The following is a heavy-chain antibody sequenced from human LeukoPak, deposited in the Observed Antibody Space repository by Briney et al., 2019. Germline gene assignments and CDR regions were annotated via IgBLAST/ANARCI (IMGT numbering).Heavy chain of an antibody. J-gene: IGHJ6*03. CDR2: MNPNRGNT. CDR1: GYTFTSYD. CDR3: ARALRFLVGDYYYMDV. V-gene: IGHV1-8*01. Sequence: ASVKVSCKASGYTFTSYDINWVRQATGQGLEWMGWMNPNRGNTGYAQKFQGSGTMTRNTSISTAYMELSSLRSEDTAVYYCARALRFLVGDYYYMDVWGKGTTVTVSS. D-gene: IGHD3-3*01.